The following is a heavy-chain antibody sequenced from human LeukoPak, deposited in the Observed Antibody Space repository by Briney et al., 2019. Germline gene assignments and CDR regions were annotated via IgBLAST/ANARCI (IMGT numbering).Heavy chain of an antibody. D-gene: IGHD7-27*01. CDR3: ASHFAHWGSHLFGY. V-gene: IGHV3-21*01. CDR1: GFIFSTHN. CDR2: IGRDSSYV. Sequence: PGGSLRLSCVASGFIFSTHNMNWVRQAPGQGLEWVSSIGRDSSYVYYADSLKGRFTISRDDAKNSLYLQMNNLRAEDTAVYYCASHFAHWGSHLFGYWGQGTLVTVSS. J-gene: IGHJ4*02.